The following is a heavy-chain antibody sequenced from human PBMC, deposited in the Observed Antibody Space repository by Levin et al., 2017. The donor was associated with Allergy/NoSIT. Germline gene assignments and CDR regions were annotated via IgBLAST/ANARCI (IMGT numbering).Heavy chain of an antibody. CDR3: ARVWGSYRYTNAFDI. V-gene: IGHV1-18*01. CDR1: GYTFTSYG. D-gene: IGHD3-16*02. CDR2: ISAYNGNT. J-gene: IGHJ3*02. Sequence: ASVKVSCKASGYTFTSYGISWVRQAPGQGLEWMGWISAYNGNTNYAQKLQGRVTMTTDTSTSTAYMELRSLRSDDTAVYYCARVWGSYRYTNAFDIWGQGTMVTVSS.